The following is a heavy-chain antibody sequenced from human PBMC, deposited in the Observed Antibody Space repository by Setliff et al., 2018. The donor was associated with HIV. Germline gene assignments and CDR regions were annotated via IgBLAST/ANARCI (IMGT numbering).Heavy chain of an antibody. CDR1: GASVSINSHY. D-gene: IGHD5-18*01. CDR2: IHYTGST. V-gene: IGHV4-61*05. J-gene: IGHJ4*02. Sequence: SETLSLTCTVSGASVSINSHYWAWIRQPPGKSLEYIGYIHYTGSTTYSTSLKSRATISVDTSKNQFSLKLNSVTAADTAVYYCARRPLDTGIDSWGQGTLVTVSS. CDR3: ARRPLDTGIDS.